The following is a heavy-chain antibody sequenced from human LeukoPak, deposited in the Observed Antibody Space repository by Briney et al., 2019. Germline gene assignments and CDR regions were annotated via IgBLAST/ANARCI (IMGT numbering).Heavy chain of an antibody. CDR3: ARDSCSGGSCYPPYYYYYGMDV. J-gene: IGHJ6*02. D-gene: IGHD2-15*01. Sequence: PGRSLRLSCAASGFTFSSYNMTWVRQAPGKGLEWVSSISGSSGYIYYADSVKGRFTISRDNAKNSMYLQMNSLRAEDTAVYYCARDSCSGGSCYPPYYYYYGMDVWGQGTTVTVSS. V-gene: IGHV3-21*01. CDR1: GFTFSSYN. CDR2: ISGSSGYI.